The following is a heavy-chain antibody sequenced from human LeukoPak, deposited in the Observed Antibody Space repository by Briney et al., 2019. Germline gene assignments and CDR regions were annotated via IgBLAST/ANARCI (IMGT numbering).Heavy chain of an antibody. V-gene: IGHV3-21*01. CDR1: GFTFSSYS. CDR3: ARDTYDSSGYYFANDAFDV. D-gene: IGHD3-22*01. CDR2: ISSSSSYI. J-gene: IGHJ3*01. Sequence: GGSLRLSCAASGFTFSSYSMNWVRQAPGKGLEWVSSISSSSSYIYYADSVKGRFTISRDNAKNSLYLQMNSLRAEDKAVYYWARDTYDSSGYYFANDAFDVWGQGTMVTVSS.